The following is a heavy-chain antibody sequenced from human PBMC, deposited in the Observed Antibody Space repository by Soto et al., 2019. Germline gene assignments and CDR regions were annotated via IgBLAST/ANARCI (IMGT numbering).Heavy chain of an antibody. J-gene: IGHJ4*02. Sequence: GGSLRLSCAASGFTFSSYAMHWVRQAPGKGLEWVAVISYDGSNKYYADSVKGRFIISRDNSKNTLYLQMNSLRAEDTAVYYCARDHKGYCTNGVCYTFDYWGQGTLVTVSS. CDR2: ISYDGSNK. CDR3: ARDHKGYCTNGVCYTFDY. D-gene: IGHD2-8*01. CDR1: GFTFSSYA. V-gene: IGHV3-30-3*01.